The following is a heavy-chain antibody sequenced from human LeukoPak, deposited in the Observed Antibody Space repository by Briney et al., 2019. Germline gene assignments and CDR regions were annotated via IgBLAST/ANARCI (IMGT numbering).Heavy chain of an antibody. Sequence: GGSLRLSCAASGFTFSSYWMHWVRQAPGKGLVWVSRINTDGSSTSYADSVKGRFTISRDNAKNTLYLQMNSLRAEDTAVYYCARDPMDSYHFDYWGQGTLVTVSS. CDR1: GFTFSSYW. CDR2: INTDGSST. V-gene: IGHV3-74*01. D-gene: IGHD3-10*01. J-gene: IGHJ4*02. CDR3: ARDPMDSYHFDY.